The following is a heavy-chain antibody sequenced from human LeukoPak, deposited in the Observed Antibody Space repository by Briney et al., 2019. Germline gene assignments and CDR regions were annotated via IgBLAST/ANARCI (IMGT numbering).Heavy chain of an antibody. J-gene: IGHJ3*02. CDR1: GFTFRSYG. D-gene: IGHD4-23*01. V-gene: IGHV3-33*01. CDR2: IWYDGSKK. CDR3: ARGLGGNSAAFDI. Sequence: GGSLRLSCAASGFTFRSYGMHWVRQAPGKGPEWVTVIWYDGSKKYYADSVKGRFTISRDNSKNTLYLQMNSLRAEDTAVYYCARGLGGNSAAFDIWGQGTMVTVSS.